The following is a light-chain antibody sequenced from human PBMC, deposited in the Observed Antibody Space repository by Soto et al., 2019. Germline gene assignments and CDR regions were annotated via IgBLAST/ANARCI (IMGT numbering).Light chain of an antibody. Sequence: QSALTQPPSVSGSPGQSVTISCTGTSSDFGSYNRVSWYQRPPGTGPKLVIYEVSNRPSGIPDRFSGSKSGNTASLTVSGLQAEDEADYYCSSFTGASTIFGTGTKLTVL. CDR1: SSDFGSYNR. J-gene: IGLJ1*01. CDR3: SSFTGASTI. V-gene: IGLV2-18*02. CDR2: EVS.